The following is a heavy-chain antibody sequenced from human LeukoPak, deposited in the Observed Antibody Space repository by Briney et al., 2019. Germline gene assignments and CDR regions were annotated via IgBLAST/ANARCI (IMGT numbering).Heavy chain of an antibody. CDR1: GFTFSSYA. CDR3: AKVFGPHYYDSSGPDY. Sequence: GGSLRLSCAASGFTFSSYAMSWVRQAPGKGLEWVSAISGSGGSTYYADSVKGRFTISRDNSKNTLYLQMNSLRAEDTAVYYCAKVFGPHYYDSSGPDYWGQGTLVTVSS. J-gene: IGHJ4*02. CDR2: ISGSGGST. V-gene: IGHV3-23*01. D-gene: IGHD3-22*01.